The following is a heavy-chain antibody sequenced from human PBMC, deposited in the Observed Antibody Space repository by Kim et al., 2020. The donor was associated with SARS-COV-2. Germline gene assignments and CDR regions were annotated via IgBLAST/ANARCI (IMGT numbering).Heavy chain of an antibody. CDR1: GGSISSGGYY. J-gene: IGHJ4*02. D-gene: IGHD3-3*01. Sequence: SETLSLTCTVSGGSISSGGYYWSWIRQHPGKGLEWIGYIYYSGSTYYNPSLKSRVTISVDTSKNQFSLKLSSVTAADTAVYYCARAAGSVTSFGVVIIWAFDYWGQGTLVTVAS. CDR2: IYYSGST. V-gene: IGHV4-31*03. CDR3: ARAAGSVTSFGVVIIWAFDY.